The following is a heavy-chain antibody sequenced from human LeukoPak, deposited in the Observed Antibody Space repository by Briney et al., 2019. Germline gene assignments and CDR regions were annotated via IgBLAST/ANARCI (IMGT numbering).Heavy chain of an antibody. CDR3: ARPQKDCTNGVCYTRTFDY. CDR2: INPSGGST. V-gene: IGHV1-46*01. CDR1: GYTFTSYY. Sequence: ASVKVSCKASGYTFTSYYMHWVRQAPGQGLEWMGIINPSGGSTSYAQKFQGRVTMTRDMSTSTVYMELSSLRSEDTAVYYCARPQKDCTNGVCYTRTFDYWGQGTLVTVSS. J-gene: IGHJ4*02. D-gene: IGHD2-8*01.